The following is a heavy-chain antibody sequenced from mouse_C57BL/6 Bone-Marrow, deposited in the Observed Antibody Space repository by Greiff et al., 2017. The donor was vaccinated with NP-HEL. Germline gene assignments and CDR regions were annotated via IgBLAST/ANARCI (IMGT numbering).Heavy chain of an antibody. D-gene: IGHD2-5*01. J-gene: IGHJ4*01. Sequence: EVKLMESGEGLVKPGGSLKLSCAASGFTFSSYAMSWVRQTPEKRLEWVAYISSGGDYIYYADTVKGRFTISRDNARNNLYLQMSSLKSEDTAMYYCTRDKEEGTYYSNPYYYAMDYWGQGTSVTVSS. V-gene: IGHV5-9-1*02. CDR2: ISSGGDYI. CDR1: GFTFSSYA. CDR3: TRDKEEGTYYSNPYYYAMDY.